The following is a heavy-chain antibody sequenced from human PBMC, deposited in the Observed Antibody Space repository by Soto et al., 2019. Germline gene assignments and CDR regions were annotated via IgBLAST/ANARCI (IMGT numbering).Heavy chain of an antibody. CDR3: ARSLGIYCSGGSCYIWEYYYYGMDV. J-gene: IGHJ6*02. V-gene: IGHV4-31*03. D-gene: IGHD2-15*01. Sequence: QVQLQESGPGLVKPSQTLSLTCTVSGGSISSGGYYWSWIRQHPGKGREGMGYIYYSGSTYYNPSLKSRVTISVDTSKNQFSLKLSSVTAADTAVYYCARSLGIYCSGGSCYIWEYYYYGMDVWGQGTTVTVSS. CDR2: IYYSGST. CDR1: GGSISSGGYY.